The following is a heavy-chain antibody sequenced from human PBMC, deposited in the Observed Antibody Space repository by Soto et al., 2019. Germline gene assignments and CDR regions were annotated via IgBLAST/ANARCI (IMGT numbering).Heavy chain of an antibody. CDR2: IYYSGST. CDR3: ARIPVDTAMIYWLDP. V-gene: IGHV4-61*08. Sequence: SATLSLTCSVSGGSVSSVDYYWSWIRQSPGKGLEWIGHIYYSGSTNYNPSLRSRVTISVDTSKNVFSLKLSSVTAADTAVYYCARIPVDTAMIYWLDPWGQGTLVTVPQ. J-gene: IGHJ5*02. CDR1: GGSVSSVDYY. D-gene: IGHD5-18*01.